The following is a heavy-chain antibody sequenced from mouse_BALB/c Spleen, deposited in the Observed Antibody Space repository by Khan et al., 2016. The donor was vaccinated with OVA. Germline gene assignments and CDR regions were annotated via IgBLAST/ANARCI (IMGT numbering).Heavy chain of an antibody. V-gene: IGHV14-1*02. J-gene: IGHJ3*01. CDR1: GFNIKDYY. Sequence: EVQLQQSGAELVRPGALVKLSCKASGFNIKDYYIHWVKQRPEQGLEWIGWIDPENGTTIYDPKFQGKANITADTSSNTAYLHFSSLTSEDPAVYYCARAGYSPWFAYWGQGTLVTVSA. CDR2: IDPENGTT. D-gene: IGHD2-3*01. CDR3: ARAGYSPWFAY.